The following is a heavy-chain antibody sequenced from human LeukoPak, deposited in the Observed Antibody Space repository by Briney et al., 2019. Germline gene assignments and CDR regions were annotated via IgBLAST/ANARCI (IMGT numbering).Heavy chain of an antibody. J-gene: IGHJ4*02. Sequence: GGSLRLSCAASGFSFSSYKMDWLRQAPGKGLEWVSYITNSGSTTKYADSVKGRFTISRDNAEDSVHLQMNRLRVEDTAVYYCARTNHDHGYSRDYWGQGTLVTVSS. CDR2: ITNSGSTT. D-gene: IGHD4-17*01. V-gene: IGHV3-48*03. CDR1: GFSFSSYK. CDR3: ARTNHDHGYSRDY.